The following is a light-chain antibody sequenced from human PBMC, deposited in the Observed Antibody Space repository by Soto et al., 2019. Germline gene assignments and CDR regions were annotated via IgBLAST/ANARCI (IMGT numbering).Light chain of an antibody. V-gene: IGKV3-20*01. J-gene: IGKJ1*01. CDR3: HQFGYSPRT. CDR1: QTVNSDY. Sequence: EIVLTQSPGTLSLSPGETATLSCRASQTVNSDYLAWFQQRPGQAPRLLIFATSRRATDIPDRFSGSGSGTDFTFAIGRLEPEDFAVYYCHQFGYSPRTFGQGTKVE. CDR2: ATS.